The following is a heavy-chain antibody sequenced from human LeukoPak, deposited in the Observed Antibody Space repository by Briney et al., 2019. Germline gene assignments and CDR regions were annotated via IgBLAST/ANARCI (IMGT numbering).Heavy chain of an antibody. J-gene: IGHJ6*03. CDR2: INPDSGGT. V-gene: IGHV1-2*06. D-gene: IGHD3-9*01. CDR1: GYTFTDYY. Sequence: ASVKVSCKPSGYTFTDYYIHWVRQAPGQGLEWMGRINPDSGGTHYAEKFQGRVTMTRDTYISTAYMELSRLTTGDPAEYYCAREGFEYYYYLDVWGKGTSVTVSS. CDR3: AREGFEYYYYLDV.